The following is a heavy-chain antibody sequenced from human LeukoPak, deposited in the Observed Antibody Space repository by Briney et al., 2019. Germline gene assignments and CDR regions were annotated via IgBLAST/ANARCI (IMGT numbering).Heavy chain of an antibody. J-gene: IGHJ3*02. CDR3: ARDTPYSGYDKDAFDI. CDR2: ISSSSSTI. CDR1: GFTFSSYS. Sequence: GGSLGLSCAASGFTFSSYSMNWVRQAPGKGLEWVSYISSSSSTIYYADSVKGRFTISRDNAKNSLYLQMNSLRAEDTAVYYCARDTPYSGYDKDAFDIWGQGTMVTVSS. V-gene: IGHV3-48*01. D-gene: IGHD5-12*01.